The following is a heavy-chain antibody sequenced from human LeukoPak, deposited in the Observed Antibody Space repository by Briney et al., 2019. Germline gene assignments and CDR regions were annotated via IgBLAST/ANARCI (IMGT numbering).Heavy chain of an antibody. J-gene: IGHJ3*02. CDR1: GYTFTSYA. D-gene: IGHD3-22*01. CDR3: ARDLSDNTDYYYVGDAFDI. CDR2: INTNTGNP. Sequence: ASVKVSCKASGYTFTSYAMNWVRQAPGQGLEWMGWINTNTGNPTYAQGFTGRFVFSLDTSVSTAYLQISSLKAEDTAVYYCARDLSDNTDYYYVGDAFDIWGQGTMVTVSS. V-gene: IGHV7-4-1*02.